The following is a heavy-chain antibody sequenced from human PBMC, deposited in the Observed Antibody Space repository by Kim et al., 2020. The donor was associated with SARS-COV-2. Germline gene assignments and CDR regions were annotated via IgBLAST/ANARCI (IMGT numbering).Heavy chain of an antibody. D-gene: IGHD2-2*01. CDR3: ARLISQVLPD. CDR2: GGSK. V-gene: IGHV1-46*01. J-gene: IGHJ4*02. Sequence: GGSKSNAQTFQGRVTMTRDTSTSTVYMELSSLRSEDTAVYYCARLISQVLPDWGQGTLVTVSS.